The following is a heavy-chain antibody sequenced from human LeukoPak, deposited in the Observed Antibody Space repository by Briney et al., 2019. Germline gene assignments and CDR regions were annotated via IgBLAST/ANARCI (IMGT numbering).Heavy chain of an antibody. CDR1: GFTFSSYA. CDR2: ISYDGSNK. D-gene: IGHD3-10*01. V-gene: IGHV3-30-3*01. Sequence: GGSLRLSCAASGFTFSSYAMHWVRQAPGKGLEWVAVISYDGSNKYYADSVKGRFTISRDNSKNTLYLQMNSLRAEDTAVYYCAREDEPMVRGVPLDYWGQGTLVTVSS. CDR3: AREDEPMVRGVPLDY. J-gene: IGHJ4*02.